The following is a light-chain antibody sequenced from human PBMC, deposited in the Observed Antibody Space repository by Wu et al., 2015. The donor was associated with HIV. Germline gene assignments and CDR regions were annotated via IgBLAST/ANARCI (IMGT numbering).Light chain of an antibody. Sequence: DIQMTQSPSTLSASVGDRVTITCRASQSISNWLAWYQQKPGKAPKLLIYKSSSLESGVPSRFSGSGSGTEFTLTISSLQPDDFATYYCQQYDNYLWTFGQGTKVEIK. CDR3: QQYDNYLWT. J-gene: IGKJ1*01. CDR1: QSISNW. CDR2: KSS. V-gene: IGKV1-5*03.